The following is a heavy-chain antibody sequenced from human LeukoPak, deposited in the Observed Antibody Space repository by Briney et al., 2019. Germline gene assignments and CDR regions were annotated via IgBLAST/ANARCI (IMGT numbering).Heavy chain of an antibody. CDR1: GYSFTSYW. CDR3: ARQGSGYYYDSVNWFDP. D-gene: IGHD3-22*01. V-gene: IGHV5-51*01. CDR2: IYPGDSDT. Sequence: GESLKISCKGSGYSFTSYWIGWVRQMPGKGLGWMGIIYPGDSDTRYSPSFQGQVTISADKSISTAYLQWSSLKASDTAMYYCARQGSGYYYDSVNWFDPWGQGTLVTVSS. J-gene: IGHJ5*02.